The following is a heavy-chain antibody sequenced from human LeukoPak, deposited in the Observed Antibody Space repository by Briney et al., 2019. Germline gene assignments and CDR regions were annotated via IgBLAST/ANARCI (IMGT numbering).Heavy chain of an antibody. CDR3: ARERITFGRVIVPNYFDS. CDR2: ISNIGNTM. Sequence: KTGGSLRLSCAASGFTFSHYYMSWIRQAPGKGLEWLSYISNIGNTMYHADSVKGRFTISRDNAKNSLYLEMNSLRAEDTAVYYCARERITFGRVIVPNYFDSWGQGTLVTVSS. CDR1: GFTFSHYY. D-gene: IGHD3-16*02. V-gene: IGHV3-11*04. J-gene: IGHJ4*02.